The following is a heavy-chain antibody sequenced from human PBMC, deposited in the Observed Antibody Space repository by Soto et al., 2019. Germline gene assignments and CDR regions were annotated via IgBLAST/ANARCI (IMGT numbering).Heavy chain of an antibody. CDR2: IYYSGST. J-gene: IGHJ5*02. D-gene: IGHD3-22*01. V-gene: IGHV4-61*08. Sequence: ASETLSLTCTVSGGSISSGDYYWSWIRQPPGKGLEWIGYIYYSGSTNYNPSLKSRVTIPVDTSKNQFSLKLSSVTAADTAVYYCARGGGYYDSSGPNWFDPWGQGTLVTVSS. CDR1: GGSISSGDYY. CDR3: ARGGGYYDSSGPNWFDP.